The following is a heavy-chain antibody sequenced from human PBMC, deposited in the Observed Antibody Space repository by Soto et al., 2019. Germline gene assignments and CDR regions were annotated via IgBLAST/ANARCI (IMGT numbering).Heavy chain of an antibody. Sequence: SETLSLTCTVSGGSISSGDFYWSWIRQSPGKGLEWIGYIYYSGNTYYNPSLKSRVTISIDTSENQFSLELSSVTAADTAVYYCARGGHYYDSSGSIDYWGQGTLVTVSS. CDR2: IYYSGNT. CDR3: ARGGHYYDSSGSIDY. V-gene: IGHV4-30-4*01. D-gene: IGHD3-22*01. J-gene: IGHJ4*02. CDR1: GGSISSGDFY.